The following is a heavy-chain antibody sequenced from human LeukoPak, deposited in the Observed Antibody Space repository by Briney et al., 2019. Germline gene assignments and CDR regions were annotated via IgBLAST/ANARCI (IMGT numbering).Heavy chain of an antibody. CDR2: ISSNGGST. CDR3: ARENSGSYYFDY. Sequence: GGSLRLSCAASGFTFSSYAMRWVRQAPGKGLEYVSAISSNGGSTYYANSVKGRFTISRDNSKNTLYLQMGSLRAEDMAVYYCARENSGSYYFDYWGQGTLVTVSS. D-gene: IGHD1-26*01. CDR1: GFTFSSYA. J-gene: IGHJ4*02. V-gene: IGHV3-64*01.